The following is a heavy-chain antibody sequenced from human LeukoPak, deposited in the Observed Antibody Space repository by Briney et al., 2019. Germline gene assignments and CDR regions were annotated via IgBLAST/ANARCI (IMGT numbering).Heavy chain of an antibody. J-gene: IGHJ4*02. CDR1: GFSVSNYY. CDR3: AKNRGGGYNTFDC. V-gene: IGHV3-53*01. CDR2: TYTSDTT. D-gene: IGHD5-24*01. Sequence: PGGSLRLSCAASGFSVSNYYMTWVRQAPGKGLEWVSSTYTSDTTYYADSVKGRFTISRDSSKNTLYLQMNTLRAEDTAVYYCAKNRGGGYNTFDCWGQGTLVTVSS.